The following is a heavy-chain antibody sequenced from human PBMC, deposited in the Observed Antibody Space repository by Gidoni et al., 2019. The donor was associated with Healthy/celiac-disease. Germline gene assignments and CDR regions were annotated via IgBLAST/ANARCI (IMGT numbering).Heavy chain of an antibody. CDR2: IYWDDDK. CDR3: AHRDQEGVDY. D-gene: IGHD3-16*01. V-gene: IGHV2-5*02. Sequence: QITLKESGPTLVKPTQTLTLTCTFSGFSLSTSGVGVGWIRQPPGKALEWLALIYWDDDKRYSPSLKSRLTITKDTSKNQVVLTMTNMDPVETATYYCAHRDQEGVDYWGQGTLVTVSS. CDR1: GFSLSTSGVG. J-gene: IGHJ4*02.